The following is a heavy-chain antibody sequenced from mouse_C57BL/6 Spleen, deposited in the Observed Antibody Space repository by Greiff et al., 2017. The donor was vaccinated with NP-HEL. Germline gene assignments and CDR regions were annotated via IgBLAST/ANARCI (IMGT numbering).Heavy chain of an antibody. Sequence: EVQLVESGGGLVKPGGSLKLSCAASGFTFSDYGMHWVRQAPEKGLEWVAYISSGSSTIYYADTVKGRFTISRDNAKNTLFLQMTSLRSEDTAMYYCARYYGYAYYFDYWGQGTTLTVSS. V-gene: IGHV5-17*01. J-gene: IGHJ2*01. D-gene: IGHD2-2*01. CDR3: ARYYGYAYYFDY. CDR2: ISSGSSTI. CDR1: GFTFSDYG.